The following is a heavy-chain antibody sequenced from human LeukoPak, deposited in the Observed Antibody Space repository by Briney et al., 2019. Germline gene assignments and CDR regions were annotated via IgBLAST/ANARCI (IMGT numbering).Heavy chain of an antibody. D-gene: IGHD1-20*01. Sequence: PSETLSLTCTVSGGSISSSSYYWGWIRQPPGKGLEWIANIFYSGSTNYSPSLKSRVTISVDTSKNQFSLKLRSVTAADTAVYYCARGALTGTARDGNWFDPWGQGTLVTVSS. J-gene: IGHJ5*02. V-gene: IGHV4-39*07. CDR3: ARGALTGTARDGNWFDP. CDR1: GGSISSSSYY. CDR2: IFYSGST.